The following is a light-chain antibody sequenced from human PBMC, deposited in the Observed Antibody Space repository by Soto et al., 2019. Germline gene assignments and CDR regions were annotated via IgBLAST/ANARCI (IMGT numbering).Light chain of an antibody. CDR2: AAS. CDR1: QGISTF. Sequence: DIQMTQSPSSLSTSVGDRVTITCRASQGISTFLNWYQQKPGKAPRLLIYAASRLQSGVPARFSGSGAETDFTLTITSLQPEDVGIYYCQQSYATVRTFGGGTKVE. J-gene: IGKJ4*01. CDR3: QQSYATVRT. V-gene: IGKV1-39*01.